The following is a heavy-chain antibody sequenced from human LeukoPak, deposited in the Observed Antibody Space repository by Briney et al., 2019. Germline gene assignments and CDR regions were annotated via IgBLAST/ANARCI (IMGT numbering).Heavy chain of an antibody. Sequence: ASVKVSCKASGFTSTDYYMHWVRQAPGQGLEWMGWINLNSGATNSVQKFQGRVTMTRDTSISTAYMELSRLRSDDTAMYYCARIRTCITTSCHFDYWGQGTLVTVSS. J-gene: IGHJ4*02. D-gene: IGHD2-2*01. CDR1: GFTSTDYY. CDR2: INLNSGAT. CDR3: ARIRTCITTSCHFDY. V-gene: IGHV1-2*02.